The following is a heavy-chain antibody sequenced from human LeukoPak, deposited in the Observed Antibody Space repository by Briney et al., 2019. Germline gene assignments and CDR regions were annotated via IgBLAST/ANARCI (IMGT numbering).Heavy chain of an antibody. V-gene: IGHV4-39*01. CDR1: GGSISSSSYY. CDR2: IYYSGST. D-gene: IGHD3-16*02. Sequence: PSETLSLTCTVSGGSISSSSYYWGWICQPPGKGLEWIGSIYYSGSTYYNPSLKSRVTISVDTSKNQFSLKLSSVTAADTAVYYCARQSDMITFGGVIAPPHAFDIWGQGTMVTVSS. CDR3: ARQSDMITFGGVIAPPHAFDI. J-gene: IGHJ3*02.